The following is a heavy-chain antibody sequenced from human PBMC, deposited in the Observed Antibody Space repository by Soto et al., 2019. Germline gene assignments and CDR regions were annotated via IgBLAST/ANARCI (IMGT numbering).Heavy chain of an antibody. CDR2: IYFSGST. Sequence: PSETLSLTCTVSGGSISSGGYYWSWIRQHPGKGLEWIGYIYFSGSTYYNPSLKSRVTISVDTSKNQFSLKLSSVTAADTAVYYCARVGDFWSGYRSFGFDYWGQGTLVTVSS. D-gene: IGHD3-3*01. CDR3: ARVGDFWSGYRSFGFDY. J-gene: IGHJ4*02. CDR1: GGSISSGGYY. V-gene: IGHV4-31*03.